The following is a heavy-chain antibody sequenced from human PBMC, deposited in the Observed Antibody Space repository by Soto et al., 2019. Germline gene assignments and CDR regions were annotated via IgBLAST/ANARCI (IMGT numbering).Heavy chain of an antibody. CDR3: ARSVLYYYDSSGSFDY. V-gene: IGHV3-30-3*01. CDR2: ISYDGSNK. D-gene: IGHD3-22*01. Sequence: QVQLVESGGGVVQPGRSLRLSCAASGFTFSSYAMHWVRQAPGKGLEWVAVISYDGSNKYYADSVKGRFTISRDNSKNTLYLQMNSLRAEETAVYYCARSVLYYYDSSGSFDYWGQGTLVTVSS. J-gene: IGHJ4*02. CDR1: GFTFSSYA.